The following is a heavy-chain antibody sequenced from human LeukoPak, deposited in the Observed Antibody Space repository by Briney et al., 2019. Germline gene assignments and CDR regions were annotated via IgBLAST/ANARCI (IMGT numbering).Heavy chain of an antibody. CDR3: AKDRPYNYYDSSGYYYGPHFDY. CDR2: ISSSSTNI. CDR1: GFTFSSYA. D-gene: IGHD3-22*01. V-gene: IGHV3-21*04. Sequence: GGSLRLSCAASGFTFSSYAMNWVRQAPGKGLEWVSCISSSSTNIYYADSVKGRFTISRDNAKDSLYLQMNSLRAEDTAVYYCAKDRPYNYYDSSGYYYGPHFDYWGQGTLVTVSS. J-gene: IGHJ4*02.